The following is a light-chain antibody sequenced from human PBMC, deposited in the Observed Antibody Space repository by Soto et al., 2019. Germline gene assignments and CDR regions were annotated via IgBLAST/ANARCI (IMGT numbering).Light chain of an antibody. J-gene: IGLJ2*01. V-gene: IGLV2-23*01. CDR3: RSYAGSAAVV. CDR2: ESS. Sequence: QSALTQPASVSGSPGQSITISCTGTSSDVGSYNLVSWYQQHPGKAPKLIIYESSKRPSGVSDRFSGSKSGNTASVTVSGLQAEDEAEYYCRSYAGSAAVVFGGGTKVTVL. CDR1: SSDVGSYNL.